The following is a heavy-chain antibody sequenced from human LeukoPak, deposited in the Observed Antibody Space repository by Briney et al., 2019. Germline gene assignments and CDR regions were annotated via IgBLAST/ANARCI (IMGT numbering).Heavy chain of an antibody. J-gene: IGHJ4*02. V-gene: IGHV1-46*01. CDR3: ARDPWGGATPSDFDY. CDR2: INPSGGST. Sequence: ASVKVSCKASGYTFTSSYMHCVRQAPGQGLEWMGIINPSGGSTDTAQKFHEGVTMTRDRYRSTVYMELSSMRSEDTAVYFCARDPWGGATPSDFDYWGQGTLVTVSS. CDR1: GYTFTSSY. D-gene: IGHD3-16*01.